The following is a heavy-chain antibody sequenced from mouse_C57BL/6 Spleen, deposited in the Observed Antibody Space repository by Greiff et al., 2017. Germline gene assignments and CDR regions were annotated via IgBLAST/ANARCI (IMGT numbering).Heavy chain of an antibody. CDR1: GYTFTSYC. CDR2: IDPSDSHT. CDR3: ASWDSYREGY. Sequence: QVQLQQPGAELVMPGASVKLSCKASGYTFTSYCMHCVKQRPGQGLEWIGEIDPSDSHTNYNQKFKGKSTLTVDKSSSTAYMQLSSLTSEDSAVYYCASWDSYREGYWGKGTTLTVSS. V-gene: IGHV1-69*01. D-gene: IGHD2-12*01. J-gene: IGHJ2*01.